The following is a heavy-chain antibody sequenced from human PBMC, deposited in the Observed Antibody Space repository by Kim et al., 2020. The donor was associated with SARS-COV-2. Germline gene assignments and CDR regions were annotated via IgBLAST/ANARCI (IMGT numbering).Heavy chain of an antibody. CDR3: ARGGFRVYAVVAATAFDY. CDR2: ISSSGSTI. CDR1: GFTFSSYE. D-gene: IGHD2-15*01. V-gene: IGHV3-48*03. J-gene: IGHJ4*02. Sequence: GGSLRLSCAASGFTFSSYEMNWVRQAPGKGLEWVSYISSSGSTIYYADSVKGRFTISRDNAKNSLYLQMNSLRAEDTAVYYCARGGFRVYAVVAATAFDYWGQGTLVTVSS.